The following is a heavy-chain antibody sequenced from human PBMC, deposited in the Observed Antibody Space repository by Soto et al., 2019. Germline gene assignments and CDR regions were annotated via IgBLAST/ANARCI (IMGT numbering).Heavy chain of an antibody. CDR3: ARDAVAGLLHYGMDV. Sequence: PSETLSLTCTVPGGSVSSGSYYWSWIRQPPGKGLEWIGYIYYSGSTNYNPSLKSRVTISVDTSKNQFSLKLSSVTAADTAVYYCARDAVAGLLHYGMDVWGQGTTVTVSS. V-gene: IGHV4-61*01. D-gene: IGHD6-19*01. CDR2: IYYSGST. J-gene: IGHJ6*02. CDR1: GGSVSSGSYY.